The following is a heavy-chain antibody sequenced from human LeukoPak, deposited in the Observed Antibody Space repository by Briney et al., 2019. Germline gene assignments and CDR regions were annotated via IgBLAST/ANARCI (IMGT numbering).Heavy chain of an antibody. CDR1: GFTFSSYD. CDR2: TKEDGSEE. Sequence: GGSLRLSCAASGFTFSSYDMTWVRQTPGKGLECVANTKEDGSEEYYVDSVKGRFSISRDNAKNSLYLQMNSLRAEDTAVYYCARDWLAGNPYHAFDLWGKGTMVTVSS. V-gene: IGHV3-7*01. J-gene: IGHJ3*01. D-gene: IGHD3-22*01. CDR3: ARDWLAGNPYHAFDL.